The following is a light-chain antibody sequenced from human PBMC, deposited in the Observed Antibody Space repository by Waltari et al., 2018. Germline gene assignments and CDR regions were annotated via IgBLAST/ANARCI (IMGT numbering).Light chain of an antibody. Sequence: EIVLTQSPVTLSLSPGERATLSCRASQSVSSYLAWYQQKPGQAPRLLTYDASNRATGIPARFSGSGSGTDFTLTISSLEPEDFAVYYCQQRSNWLTFGGGTKVEMK. CDR1: QSVSSY. V-gene: IGKV3-11*01. CDR2: DAS. CDR3: QQRSNWLT. J-gene: IGKJ4*01.